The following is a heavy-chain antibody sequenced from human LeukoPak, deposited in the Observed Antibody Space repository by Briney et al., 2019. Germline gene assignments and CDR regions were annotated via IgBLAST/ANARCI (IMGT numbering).Heavy chain of an antibody. CDR1: GFTVSSNY. CDR2: IYHSGST. CDR3: ARGNWDYEGVY. V-gene: IGHV4-38-2*01. J-gene: IGHJ4*02. D-gene: IGHD1-7*01. Sequence: GSLRLSCAASGFTVSSNYMTWVRQAPGKGLEWIGSIYHSGSTYYNPSLKSRVTISVDTSKNQFSLKLSSVTAADTAVYYCARGNWDYEGVYWGQGTLVTVSS.